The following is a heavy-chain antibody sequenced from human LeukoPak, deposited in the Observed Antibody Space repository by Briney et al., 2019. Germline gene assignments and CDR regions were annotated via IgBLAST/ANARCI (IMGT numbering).Heavy chain of an antibody. J-gene: IGHJ5*02. D-gene: IGHD2-2*01. Sequence: ASVKVSRKASGYTFTSYFMHWVRQAPGQGLEWMGIINPSGGSTSYAQKFQGRVTMTRDTSTSTVYMELSSLRSEDTAVYYCARRYCSSTSCYRSRFDPWGQGTLVTVSS. V-gene: IGHV1-46*01. CDR2: INPSGGST. CDR3: ARRYCSSTSCYRSRFDP. CDR1: GYTFTSYF.